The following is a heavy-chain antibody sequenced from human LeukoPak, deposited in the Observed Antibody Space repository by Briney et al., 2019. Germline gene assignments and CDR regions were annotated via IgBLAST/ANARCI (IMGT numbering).Heavy chain of an antibody. CDR3: AEWNSVYWYFDL. J-gene: IGHJ2*01. D-gene: IGHD1-1*01. V-gene: IGHV3-23*01. Sequence: PGGSLRLSCAASGFTFSSYAMSWVRQVPGKGLEWVSSISGSGGSTYYADSVKGRFTISRDNSKNTLYLRMNSLRAEDTALYYCAEWNSVYWYFDLWGRGTLVTVSS. CDR2: ISGSGGST. CDR1: GFTFSSYA.